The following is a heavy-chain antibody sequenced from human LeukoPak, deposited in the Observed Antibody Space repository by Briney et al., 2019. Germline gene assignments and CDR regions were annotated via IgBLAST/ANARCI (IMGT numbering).Heavy chain of an antibody. V-gene: IGHV1-24*01. CDR2: FEPEEGAHGET. CDR3: ATDRLEIYALHI. Sequence: ASVKVSCRVSGYSLSDLSIHWVRHVAAKGLEWMGGFEPEEGAHGETIFAQKFEDRLTLTEDTSADTAYMELVRLTSEDTAVYYCATDRLEIYALHIWGQGTAVTVSS. CDR1: GYSLSDLS. D-gene: IGHD1-1*01. J-gene: IGHJ3*02.